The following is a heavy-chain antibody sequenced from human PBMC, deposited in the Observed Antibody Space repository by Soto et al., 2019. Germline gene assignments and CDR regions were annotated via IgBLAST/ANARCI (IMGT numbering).Heavy chain of an antibody. V-gene: IGHV4-59*01. D-gene: IGHD6-19*01. CDR2: GHYSGTT. CDR1: GGSINSYH. CDR3: ARTRGSGWYGDNWFDP. J-gene: IGHJ5*02. Sequence: QVQLQESGPGLVKPSETLSLTCTVSGGSINSYHWSWIRQPPGKGLEWIGYGHYSGTTNYNPSLKSRVTMSVDMSKNQFSLKLSSVTAAYTAVYYCARTRGSGWYGDNWFDPWGQGTLVTVSS.